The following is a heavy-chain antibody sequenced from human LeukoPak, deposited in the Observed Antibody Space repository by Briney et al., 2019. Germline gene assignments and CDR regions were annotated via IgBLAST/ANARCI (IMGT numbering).Heavy chain of an antibody. CDR1: GGSISSYY. D-gene: IGHD3-3*01. Sequence: PSETLSLTCTVSGGSISSYYWSWIRQPPGKGLECIGYIYYSGSTNYNPSLKSRVTISVDTSKNQFSLKLSSVTAADTAVYYCARTYYDFWSGYLFDYWGQGTLVTVSS. V-gene: IGHV4-59*01. J-gene: IGHJ4*02. CDR2: IYYSGST. CDR3: ARTYYDFWSGYLFDY.